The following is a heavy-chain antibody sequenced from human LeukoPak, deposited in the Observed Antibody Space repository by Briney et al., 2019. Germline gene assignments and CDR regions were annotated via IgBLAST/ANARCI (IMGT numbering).Heavy chain of an antibody. D-gene: IGHD3-3*01. CDR1: GGSFSGYY. V-gene: IGHV4-34*01. CDR3: ARGRGYYDFWSGRAYNWFDP. J-gene: IGHJ5*02. CDR2: INHSGST. Sequence: SETLSLTCAVYGGSFSGYYWSWIRQPPGKGLEWIGEINHSGSTNYNPSLKSRVTISVDTSKNQFSLKLSSVTAADTAVYYCARGRGYYDFWSGRAYNWFDPWGQGTLVTVSS.